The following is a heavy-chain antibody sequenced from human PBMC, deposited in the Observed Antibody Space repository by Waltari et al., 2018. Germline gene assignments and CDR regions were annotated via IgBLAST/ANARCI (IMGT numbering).Heavy chain of an antibody. CDR1: GFTVSSNY. D-gene: IGHD1-26*01. J-gene: IGHJ4*02. CDR3: TPCTRRELFAAY. Sequence: EVQLVESGGGLVQPGGSLRLSGAASGFTVSSNYMSWVRQAPGKGLEGVSVIYSGGITYSADSVKGRFTISRDNSKNTLYLQMNSLKADDTAVYYCTPCTRRELFAAYWGQGTLVTVSS. CDR2: IYSGGIT. V-gene: IGHV3-66*01.